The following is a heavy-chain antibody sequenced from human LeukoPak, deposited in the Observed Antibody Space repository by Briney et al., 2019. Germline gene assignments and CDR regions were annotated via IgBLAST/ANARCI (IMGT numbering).Heavy chain of an antibody. CDR1: GGSISSGGYY. CDR3: ARAAGYYDSSGYLAAGFDY. D-gene: IGHD3-22*01. CDR2: IYYSGST. Sequence: SETLSLTCTVSGGSISSGGYYWSWIRQHPGKGLEWIGYIYYSGSTYYNPSLKSRVTISVDTSKSQFSLKLSSVTAADTAVYYCARAAGYYDSSGYLAAGFDYWGQGTLVTVSS. V-gene: IGHV4-31*03. J-gene: IGHJ4*02.